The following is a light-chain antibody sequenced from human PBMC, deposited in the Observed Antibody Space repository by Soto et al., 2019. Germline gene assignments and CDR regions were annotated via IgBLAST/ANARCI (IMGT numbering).Light chain of an antibody. J-gene: IGKJ1*01. CDR3: QQYGSPWT. CDR2: GAS. CDR1: QSVSTSY. Sequence: EIVLTQSPGTLSLSPGERATLSCRASQSVSTSYLAWYQQKPGQAPRLLMYGASRRATGIPDRFSGSGSGTDFTLTITTLEPEDFAVYFCQQYGSPWTFGQGTKVEIK. V-gene: IGKV3-20*01.